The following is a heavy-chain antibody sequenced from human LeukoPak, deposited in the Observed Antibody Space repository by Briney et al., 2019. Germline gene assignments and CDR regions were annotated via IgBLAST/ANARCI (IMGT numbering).Heavy chain of an antibody. V-gene: IGHV4-39*01. CDR2: IYYSGST. CDR3: ARHRGSYYSSFDY. Sequence: KPSDTLSLTCNVSGGSMSSSSYYWGWIRQPPGKGLEWIGSIYYSGSTYYNPSLKSRVTISVDTSKNQFSLKLSSVTAADTAVYYCARHRGSYYSSFDYWGQGTLVTVSS. CDR1: GGSMSSSSYY. D-gene: IGHD1-26*01. J-gene: IGHJ4*02.